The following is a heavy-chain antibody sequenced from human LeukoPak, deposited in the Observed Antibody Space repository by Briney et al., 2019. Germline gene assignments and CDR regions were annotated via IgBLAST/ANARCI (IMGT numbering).Heavy chain of an antibody. J-gene: IGHJ5*02. Sequence: SETLSLTCTVSGGSISSDPWNWIRQPPGKGLEWIGCIYYSGSTYYNPSLKSLGTISVDMSKSQFSLRLTSVTAADTAVYYCARVRGRGYNWFDPWGQGTLVTVSS. V-gene: IGHV4-59*01. CDR3: ARVRGRGYNWFDP. CDR1: GGSISSDP. CDR2: IYYSGST. D-gene: IGHD3-16*01.